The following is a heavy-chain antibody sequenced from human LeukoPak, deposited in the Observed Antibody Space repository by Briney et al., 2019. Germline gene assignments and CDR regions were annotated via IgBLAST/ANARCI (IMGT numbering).Heavy chain of an antibody. D-gene: IGHD5-12*01. CDR2: ISYDGSDK. CDR1: GFTFGSHA. Sequence: PGGSLRLSCAASGFTFGSHAMHSVRQAPGKGLEWVAIISYDGSDKFYADSVKGRFTISRDNSKNTLYLQMNSLRAEDTAVYYCAREHRGYGDSWGQGTLVTVSS. CDR3: AREHRGYGDS. V-gene: IGHV3-30-3*01. J-gene: IGHJ4*02.